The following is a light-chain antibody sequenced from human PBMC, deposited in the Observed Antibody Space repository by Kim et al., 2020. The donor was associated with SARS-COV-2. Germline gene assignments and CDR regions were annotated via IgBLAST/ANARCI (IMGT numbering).Light chain of an antibody. CDR2: DIS. CDR1: QSVTSTY. Sequence: EIVLTQSPGTLALSPGERATLSCRASQSVTSTYLAWYQQKPGHSPRLLMYDISTRATGIPDRFSGSGSGTDFSLTISRVEPEDFAIYYCQQYGISPYTFGPGTKVDIK. J-gene: IGKJ3*01. V-gene: IGKV3-20*01. CDR3: QQYGISPYT.